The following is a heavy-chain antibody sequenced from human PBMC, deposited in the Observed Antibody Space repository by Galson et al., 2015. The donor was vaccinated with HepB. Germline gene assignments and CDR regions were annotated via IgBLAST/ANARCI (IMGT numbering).Heavy chain of an antibody. CDR3: AADPYYDFWSTKGDYYGMDV. J-gene: IGHJ6*02. CDR2: IVVGRGNT. Sequence: SVKVSCKASGFTFSSSTMQWVRQARGQRLEWIGSIVVGRGNTNYAQKFQERVTITRDMSTSTAYMELSSLRSEDTAVYYCAADPYYDFWSTKGDYYGMDVWGQGTTVTVSS. D-gene: IGHD3-3*01. V-gene: IGHV1-58*02. CDR1: GFTFSSST.